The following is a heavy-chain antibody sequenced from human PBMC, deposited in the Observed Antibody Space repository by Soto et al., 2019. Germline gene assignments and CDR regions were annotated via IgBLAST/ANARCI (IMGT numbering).Heavy chain of an antibody. J-gene: IGHJ4*02. CDR3: AKGLGNCSRTNCSEFDY. V-gene: IGHV1-46*01. CDR1: GDTFTSYY. CDR2: INPHGGST. Sequence: GASVKVSCKAPGDTFTSYYFHWVRQAPGQGLEWMGVINPHGGSTAYAQRFQGRVTMTRDTPTSTVYMQLTSLRSEDTAVYYCAKGLGNCSRTNCSEFDYWGQGTLVTVSS. D-gene: IGHD2-2*01.